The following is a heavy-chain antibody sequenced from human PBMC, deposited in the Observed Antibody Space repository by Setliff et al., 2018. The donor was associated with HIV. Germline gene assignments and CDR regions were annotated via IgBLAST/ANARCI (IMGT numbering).Heavy chain of an antibody. D-gene: IGHD3-16*01. Sequence: SETLSLTCAVYNGSFNGYYWSWIRQPPGKGLEWIGEINHSGGTTYNPSLNGRVGISVDTSKNQFSLKLITLTVADTAVYYCALLEVPFIGGRIPSFWGEGTLVTVSS. CDR1: NGSFNGYY. J-gene: IGHJ4*02. CDR3: ALLEVPFIGGRIPSF. V-gene: IGHV4-34*01. CDR2: INHSGGT.